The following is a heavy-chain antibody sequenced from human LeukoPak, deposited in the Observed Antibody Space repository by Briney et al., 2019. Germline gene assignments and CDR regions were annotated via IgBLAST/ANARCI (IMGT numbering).Heavy chain of an antibody. CDR1: GFTFSSYW. CDR3: ARDLFQGMVRGVIDF. V-gene: IGHV3-7*04. D-gene: IGHD3-10*01. J-gene: IGHJ4*02. CDR2: IKQDGSEK. Sequence: GGSLTLSCAASGFTFSSYWMSWVRQAPGKGLEWVANIKQDGSEKYYVDSVKGRFTISRDNAKNSLYLQMNSLRADDTAVYYCARDLFQGMVRGVIDFGAQGTRVTVPS.